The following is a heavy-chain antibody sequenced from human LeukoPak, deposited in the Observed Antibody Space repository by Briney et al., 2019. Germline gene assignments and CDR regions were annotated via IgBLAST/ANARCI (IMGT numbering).Heavy chain of an antibody. CDR2: INPNSGGT. Sequence: ASVKVSCKASGYTFTGYYMHWVRQAPGQGLEWMGWINPNSGGTNYAQKFQGRVTMTRDTSISTAYMELSRLRSDDTAVYYCAREEAIGYCSSTSCYSWFDPWGQGTLVTVSS. CDR1: GYTFTGYY. J-gene: IGHJ5*02. CDR3: AREEAIGYCSSTSCYSWFDP. V-gene: IGHV1-2*02. D-gene: IGHD2-2*03.